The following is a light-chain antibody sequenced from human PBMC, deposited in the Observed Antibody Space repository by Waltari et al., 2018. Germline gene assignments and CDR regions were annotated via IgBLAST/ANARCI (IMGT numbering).Light chain of an antibody. J-gene: IGKJ1*01. Sequence: ASQTISSWLAWYQQKPGKAPKLLIYKASSLESGVPSRCSGSRSGTEFTLTISSLQPDDFATYHCQQYSSSPWTFGQGTKVEIK. CDR1: QTISSW. V-gene: IGKV1-5*03. CDR2: KAS. CDR3: QQYSSSPWT.